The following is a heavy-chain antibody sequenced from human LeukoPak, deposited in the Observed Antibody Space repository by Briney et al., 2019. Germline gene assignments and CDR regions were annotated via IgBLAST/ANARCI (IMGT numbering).Heavy chain of an antibody. Sequence: GRSLRLSCTASGFTFGDYAMNWVRQAPGKGLEWVGFIRVKAYGGRTEYAASVKGRFTIPRDDSKSIAYLQMNSLETEDTAVYYCTRVRATAPNYYYYYMDVWGKGTTVTVSS. CDR2: IRVKAYGGRT. J-gene: IGHJ6*03. CDR1: GFTFGDYA. V-gene: IGHV3-49*04. D-gene: IGHD5-18*01. CDR3: TRVRATAPNYYYYYMDV.